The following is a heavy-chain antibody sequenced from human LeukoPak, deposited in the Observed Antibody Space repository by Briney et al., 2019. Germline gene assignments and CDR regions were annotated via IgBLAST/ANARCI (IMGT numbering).Heavy chain of an antibody. J-gene: IGHJ4*02. Sequence: KPSETLSLTCTVSGGSISSYYWSWIRQPPGKGLEWIGYVYYSGDTNYNPSLKSRVTMSLDTSKNQVSLRLSSVTAADTAVYYCARHPFATPFDYWGRGTLLTVSS. D-gene: IGHD2-15*01. CDR2: VYYSGDT. CDR1: GGSISSYY. V-gene: IGHV4-59*08. CDR3: ARHPFATPFDY.